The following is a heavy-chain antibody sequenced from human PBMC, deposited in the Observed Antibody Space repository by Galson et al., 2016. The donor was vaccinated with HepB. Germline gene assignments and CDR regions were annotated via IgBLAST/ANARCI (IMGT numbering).Heavy chain of an antibody. J-gene: IGHJ6*04. Sequence: SLRLSCAASGFSSRSYAMHWVRQAPGKGLEWVAVISYDGSDKYYADSVKGRFTISRDNSKNTLYLQMNSLRAEDTSVYYCARGPGSYYRGREYYFGMDVWGKGTTVTVS. CDR3: ARGPGSYYRGREYYFGMDV. D-gene: IGHD3-10*01. CDR1: GFSSRSYA. CDR2: ISYDGSDK. V-gene: IGHV3-30*04.